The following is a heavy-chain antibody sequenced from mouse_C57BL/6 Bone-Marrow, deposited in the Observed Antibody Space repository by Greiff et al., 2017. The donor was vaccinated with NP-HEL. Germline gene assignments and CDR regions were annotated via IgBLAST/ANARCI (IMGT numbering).Heavy chain of an antibody. Sequence: VQLQQSGPELVKPGASVKLSCKASGYTFTSYDINWVKQRTGQGLEWIGWIYPRDGSTKYNEKFKGKATLTVDTSSSTAYMELHSLTSEDSAVYLCAREGEGYYYGSTLYYFDYWGQGTTLTVSS. CDR2: IYPRDGST. CDR1: GYTFTSYD. J-gene: IGHJ2*01. V-gene: IGHV1-85*01. D-gene: IGHD1-1*01. CDR3: AREGEGYYYGSTLYYFDY.